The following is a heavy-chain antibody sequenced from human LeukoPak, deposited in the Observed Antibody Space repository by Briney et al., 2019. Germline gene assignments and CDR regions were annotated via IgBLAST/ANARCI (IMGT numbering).Heavy chain of an antibody. CDR3: ARDAGHQLSRRNYYAMDV. V-gene: IGHV4-39*07. D-gene: IGHD2-2*01. CDR2: IYYGETT. CDR1: GDYITSSSYY. J-gene: IGHJ6*02. Sequence: SETLSLTCTVSGDYITSSSYYWGWIRQPPGKGLEWIGSIYYGETTYYNSSLKSRVTISIDISKNQFSLKVSPVTAADTAVYYCARDAGHQLSRRNYYAMDVWGQGTTVTVSS.